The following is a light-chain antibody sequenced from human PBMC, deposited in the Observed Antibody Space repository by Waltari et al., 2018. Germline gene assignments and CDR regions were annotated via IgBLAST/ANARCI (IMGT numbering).Light chain of an antibody. CDR3: QQYNNWPPIT. V-gene: IGKV3D-15*01. CDR2: GAT. CDR1: QSVASN. Sequence: EIVLTQSPATLSVSPGARATLSCRASQSVASNLAWYQPKPGQAPRLLIYGATNTATGIAARFSGSGSGTEFTLTIRSLQSEDSAVYYCQQYNNWPPITFGPGTKVDIK. J-gene: IGKJ3*01.